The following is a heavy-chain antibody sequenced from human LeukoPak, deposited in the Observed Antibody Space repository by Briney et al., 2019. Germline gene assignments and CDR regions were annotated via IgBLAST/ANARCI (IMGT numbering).Heavy chain of an antibody. V-gene: IGHV1-2*02. CDR2: INPNSGGT. CDR3: ARAEYSSSSASGY. CDR1: GGTFSSYA. Sequence: GASVKVSCKASGGTFSSYAISWVRQAPGQGLEWMGWINPNSGGTNYAQKFQGRVTMTRDTSISTAYMELSRLRSDDTAVYYCARAEYSSSSASGYWGQGTLVTVSS. J-gene: IGHJ4*02. D-gene: IGHD6-6*01.